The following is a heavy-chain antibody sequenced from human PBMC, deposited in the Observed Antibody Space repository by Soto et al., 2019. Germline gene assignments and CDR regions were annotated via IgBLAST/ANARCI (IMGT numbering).Heavy chain of an antibody. Sequence: PSETLSLTCPVSGGSISSGGYYWSWIRQHPGKGLEWIGYIYYSGSTYYNPSLKSRVTISVDTSKDQFSLKLSSVTAADTAVYYCAGTLYQLLPLWGQGTLVTVSS. J-gene: IGHJ4*02. CDR3: AGTLYQLLPL. D-gene: IGHD2-2*01. CDR1: GGSISSGGYY. CDR2: IYYSGST. V-gene: IGHV4-31*03.